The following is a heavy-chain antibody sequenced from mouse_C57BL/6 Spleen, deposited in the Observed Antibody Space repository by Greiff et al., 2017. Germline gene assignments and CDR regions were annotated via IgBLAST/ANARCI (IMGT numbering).Heavy chain of an antibody. J-gene: IGHJ4*01. D-gene: IGHD2-4*01. CDR3: ARGYYDYDYYAMDY. V-gene: IGHV1-52*01. CDR2: IDPSDSET. Sequence: QVQLKQPGAELVRPGSSVKLSCKASGYTFTSYWMHWVKQRPIQGLEWIGNIDPSDSETHYNQKFKDKATLTVDKSSSTAYMQLSSLTSEDSAVYYCARGYYDYDYYAMDYWGQGTSVTVSS. CDR1: GYTFTSYW.